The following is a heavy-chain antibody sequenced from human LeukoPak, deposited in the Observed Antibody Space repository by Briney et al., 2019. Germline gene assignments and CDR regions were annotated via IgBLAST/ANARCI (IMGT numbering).Heavy chain of an antibody. CDR2: IIPILGIA. D-gene: IGHD3-22*01. J-gene: IGHJ5*02. CDR1: GGTFSSYA. Sequence: GASVKVSCKASGGTFSSYAISWVRQAPGQGLEWMGRIIPILGIANYAQKFQGRVTITADKSTSTAYMELSSLRSEDTAVYYCARTHYYDSSGTLNWFDPWGQGTLVTVSS. V-gene: IGHV1-69*04. CDR3: ARTHYYDSSGTLNWFDP.